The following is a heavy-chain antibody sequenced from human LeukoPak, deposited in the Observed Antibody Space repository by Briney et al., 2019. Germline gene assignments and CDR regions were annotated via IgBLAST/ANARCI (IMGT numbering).Heavy chain of an antibody. D-gene: IGHD3-22*01. Sequence: GASLSLPCAALGFTFGSYWLSGVGRPQGKGLEWVANIKQDGSEKYYVDSVKGRFTISRDNAKNSLYLQMNSLRAEDTAVYYCVVVITLFDYWGQGTLVTVSS. CDR2: IKQDGSEK. J-gene: IGHJ4*02. CDR3: VVVITLFDY. CDR1: GFTFGSYW. V-gene: IGHV3-7*01.